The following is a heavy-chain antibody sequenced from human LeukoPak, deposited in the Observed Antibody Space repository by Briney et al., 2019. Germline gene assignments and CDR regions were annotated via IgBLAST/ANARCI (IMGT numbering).Heavy chain of an antibody. CDR2: IYYSGST. CDR3: ARGRGVPPFFDY. CDR1: GGSISSYY. Sequence: SETLSLTCTVSGGSISSYYWSWIRQPPGKGLEWIGYIYYSGSTNYNPSLKSRVTISVDKSKNQFSLKLSSVTAADTAVYYCARGRGVPPFFDYWGQGTLVTVSS. D-gene: IGHD3-10*01. J-gene: IGHJ4*02. V-gene: IGHV4-59*12.